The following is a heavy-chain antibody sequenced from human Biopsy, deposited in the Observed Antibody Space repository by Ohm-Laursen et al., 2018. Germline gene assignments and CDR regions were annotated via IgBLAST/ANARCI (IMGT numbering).Heavy chain of an antibody. D-gene: IGHD2-2*01. Sequence: GSLRLSCAASGFTVYNNYMTWVRQAPGEGLEWVSSISSRSSDIYYADSVKGRLTISRDNAKNSLFLHMNSLRAEDTAVYYCARESALKWYQSLSYFNGMDVWGQGTTATVSS. CDR1: GFTVYNNY. CDR3: ARESALKWYQSLSYFNGMDV. J-gene: IGHJ6*02. V-gene: IGHV3-21*01. CDR2: ISSRSSDI.